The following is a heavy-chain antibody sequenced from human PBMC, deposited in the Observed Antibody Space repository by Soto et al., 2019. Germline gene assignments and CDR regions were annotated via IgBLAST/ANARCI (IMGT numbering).Heavy chain of an antibody. CDR1: GYTFTSYA. Sequence: ASVKVSCKASGYTFTSYAMHWVRQAPGQRLEWMGWINAGNGNTKYSQKFQGRVTITRDTSASTAYMELSSLRSEDTAVYYCARVRYPQGYSSSWYPFDYWGQGTLVTVSS. CDR3: ARVRYPQGYSSSWYPFDY. J-gene: IGHJ4*02. CDR2: INAGNGNT. V-gene: IGHV1-3*01. D-gene: IGHD6-13*01.